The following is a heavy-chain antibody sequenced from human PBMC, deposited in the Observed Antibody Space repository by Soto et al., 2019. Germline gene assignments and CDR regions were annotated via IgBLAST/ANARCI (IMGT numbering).Heavy chain of an antibody. Sequence: GGSLRLSCAVSGFTFSSYAMHWVRQAPGKGLEWVAVISYDGSNKNSADSVKGRFTISRDKSKNTLYLQMDSLRAEDTAVYYCAREGGAAAGFVDYWGQGTLVTVSS. CDR3: AREGGAAAGFVDY. V-gene: IGHV3-30-3*01. J-gene: IGHJ4*02. D-gene: IGHD6-13*01. CDR1: GFTFSSYA. CDR2: ISYDGSNK.